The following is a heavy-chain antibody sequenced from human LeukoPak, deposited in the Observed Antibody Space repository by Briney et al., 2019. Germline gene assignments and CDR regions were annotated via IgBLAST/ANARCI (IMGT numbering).Heavy chain of an antibody. V-gene: IGHV4-59*01. D-gene: IGHD1-1*01. J-gene: IGHJ5*02. CDR1: DYSITIYY. CDR2: IDHTGIT. CDR3: ARDRLQLQS. Sequence: SETLSLTCTVSDYSITIYYWTWIRQPPGKGLEWIGYIDHTGITNYNPSLNSRVTISRDTSKNHFSLELSSATAADTAVYYCARDRLQLQSWGQGTLVTVSS.